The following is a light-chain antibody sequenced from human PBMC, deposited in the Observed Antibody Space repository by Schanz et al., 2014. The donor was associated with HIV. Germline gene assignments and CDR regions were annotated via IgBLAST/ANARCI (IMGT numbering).Light chain of an antibody. J-gene: IGLJ2*01. CDR1: SSDVGADNS. CDR2: DVT. Sequence: QSVLTQPASVSGSPGQSITISCTGTSSDVGADNSVSWYQQHPGRAPRLLVYDVTYRPSGVSNRFSGSKSDNTASLTISGLQPEDEADYYCISYTSDTVLFGGGTKLTVL. V-gene: IGLV2-14*03. CDR3: ISYTSDTVL.